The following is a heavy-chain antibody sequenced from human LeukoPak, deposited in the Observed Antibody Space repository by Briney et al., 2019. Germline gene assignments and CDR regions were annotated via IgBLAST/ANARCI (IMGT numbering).Heavy chain of an antibody. CDR1: GYTFTSYA. Sequence: ASVKVSCKASGYTFTSYAISWVRQAPGQGLEWVGWISAYSGNTNYAQKLQGRVTMTTDTSTSTAYMELRSLRPDDKAVYYCARDPIYSYDQTDAFDIWGQGTVVTVSS. CDR2: ISAYSGNT. CDR3: ARDPIYSYDQTDAFDI. V-gene: IGHV1-18*01. J-gene: IGHJ3*02. D-gene: IGHD5-18*01.